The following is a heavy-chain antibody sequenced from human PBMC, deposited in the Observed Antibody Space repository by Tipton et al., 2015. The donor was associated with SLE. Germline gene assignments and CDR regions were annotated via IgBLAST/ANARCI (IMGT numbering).Heavy chain of an antibody. D-gene: IGHD2-21*02. CDR1: GGSISDNF. V-gene: IGHV4-4*09. CDR2: ISDGGGT. Sequence: TLSLTCSVSGGSISDNFWTWIRQPPGKGLEWLGYISDGGGTNYNPSLKSRVTISVDPAKNQFSLKLTSVTAPDTAVYYCARGMVTWRGAIIGVDVWGQGTTVNVSS. CDR3: ARGMVTWRGAIIGVDV. J-gene: IGHJ6*02.